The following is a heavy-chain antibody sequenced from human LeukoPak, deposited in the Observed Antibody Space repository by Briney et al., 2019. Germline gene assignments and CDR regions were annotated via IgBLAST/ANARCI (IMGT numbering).Heavy chain of an antibody. CDR1: GGSFSGYY. D-gene: IGHD3-22*01. CDR3: ARGRQEISMIVVVMTGVSYYLDV. V-gene: IGHV4-34*01. J-gene: IGHJ6*03. CDR2: INPSGST. Sequence: SETLSLACAVYGGSFSGYYWTWIRQSPGKGLEWIGEINPSGSTYYSPSLKSRLTISRDTSKNQFSLRLSSVTAADTAVYYCARGRQEISMIVVVMTGVSYYLDVWGKGTAVTVS.